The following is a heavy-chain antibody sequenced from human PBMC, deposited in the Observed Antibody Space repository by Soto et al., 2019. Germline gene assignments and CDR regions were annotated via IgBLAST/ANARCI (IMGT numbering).Heavy chain of an antibody. V-gene: IGHV4-30-4*01. J-gene: IGHJ3*02. D-gene: IGHD3-22*01. CDR1: GGSISSGDYY. CDR3: ARDAVLPGRYDSSGYYDYIGAFDI. CDR2: IYYSGST. Sequence: PSETLSLTCTVSGGSISSGDYYWSWIRQPPGKGLEWIGYIYYSGSTYYNPSLKSRVTISVDTSKNQFSLKLSSVTAADTAVYYCARDAVLPGRYDSSGYYDYIGAFDIWGQGTMVTVSS.